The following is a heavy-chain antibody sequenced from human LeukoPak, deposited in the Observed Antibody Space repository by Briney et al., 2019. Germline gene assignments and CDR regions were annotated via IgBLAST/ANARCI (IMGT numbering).Heavy chain of an antibody. V-gene: IGHV1-69*05. D-gene: IGHD3-22*01. CDR1: GGTFSSYA. CDR3: AKLLGPLIYYDSRRAFDI. CDR2: IIPIFGTA. Sequence: GXSVKVSCKASGGTFSSYAISWVRQAPGQGLEWMGGIIPIFGTANYAQKFQGRVTITTDESTSTAYMELSSLRSEDTAVYYCAKLLGPLIYYDSRRAFDIWGQGTMVTVSS. J-gene: IGHJ3*02.